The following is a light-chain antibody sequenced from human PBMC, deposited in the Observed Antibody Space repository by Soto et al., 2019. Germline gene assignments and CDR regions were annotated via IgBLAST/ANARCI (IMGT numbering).Light chain of an antibody. CDR1: QNINKY. CDR2: GAS. CDR3: QQSFSTPQL. V-gene: IGKV1-39*01. Sequence: DIQVTQSPSSLSASVGDRVSITCRASQNINKYLNWYQQKPGKAPEVLIYGASSLQSGIPSRFSGSGSGTEFTLTITSLRPEDFATYYCQQSFSTPQLFGQGTKWEI. J-gene: IGKJ2*01.